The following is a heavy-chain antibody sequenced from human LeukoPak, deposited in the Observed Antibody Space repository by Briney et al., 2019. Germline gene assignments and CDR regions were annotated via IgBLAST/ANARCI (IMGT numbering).Heavy chain of an antibody. V-gene: IGHV4-38-2*01. Sequence: SETLSLTCAVSGYSISSGYYWGWVRQPPGKGLEWIGSVYGSGNTYYNPSLKSRVTISVDTSKNQFSLKLSSVTAADTAVYYCARATHKRRGYSGYDGGIDYWGQGTLVTVSS. CDR2: VYGSGNT. CDR3: ARATHKRRGYSGYDGGIDY. J-gene: IGHJ4*02. D-gene: IGHD5-12*01. CDR1: GYSISSGYY.